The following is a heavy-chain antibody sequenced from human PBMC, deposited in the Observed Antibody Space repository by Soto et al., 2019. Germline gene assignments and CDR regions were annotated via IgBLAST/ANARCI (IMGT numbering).Heavy chain of an antibody. CDR2: ISGSGYST. D-gene: IGHD3-3*01. CDR3: ARAWGELTIFGVVTQNNWFDP. CDR1: GFTFSSYA. V-gene: IGHV3-23*01. Sequence: EVQLLESGGGLVQPGGSLRLSCAASGFTFSSYAMSWVRQAPGKGLEWVSGISGSGYSTYYADSVKGRFTISRDNSKNTLYLQMNSLRAEDTAVYYCARAWGELTIFGVVTQNNWFDPWGQGTLVTVSS. J-gene: IGHJ5*02.